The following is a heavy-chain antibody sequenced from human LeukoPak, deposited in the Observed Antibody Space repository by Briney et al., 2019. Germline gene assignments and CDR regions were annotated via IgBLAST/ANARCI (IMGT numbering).Heavy chain of an antibody. CDR3: AKDTSARRGSLNG. CDR1: GFTFSSYA. Sequence: QPGGSLRLSCTASGFTFSSYAMSWVCQAPGKGLEWVSAITDSGGSTSYADSVRGRFTISRDNSKNTLYLQMNSLRAEDTAVYYCAKDTSARRGSLNGWGQGTLVTVSS. J-gene: IGHJ4*02. CDR2: ITDSGGST. D-gene: IGHD3-16*02. V-gene: IGHV3-23*01.